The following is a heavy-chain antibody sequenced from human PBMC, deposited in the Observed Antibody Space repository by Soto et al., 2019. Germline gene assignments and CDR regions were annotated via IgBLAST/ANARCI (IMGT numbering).Heavy chain of an antibody. V-gene: IGHV1-69*06. Sequence: VASVKVSCKASGGTFSSYAISWVRQAPGQGLEWMGGIIPIFGTANYAQKFQGRVTITADKSTSTAYMELSSLRSEDTAVYYCARGELWFGELFGASDYYYYGMDVWGQGTTVTVSS. CDR3: ARGELWFGELFGASDYYYYGMDV. J-gene: IGHJ6*02. D-gene: IGHD3-10*01. CDR2: IIPIFGTA. CDR1: GGTFSSYA.